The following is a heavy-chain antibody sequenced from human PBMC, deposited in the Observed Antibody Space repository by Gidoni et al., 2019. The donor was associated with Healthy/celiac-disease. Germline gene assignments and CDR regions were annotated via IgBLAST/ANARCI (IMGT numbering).Heavy chain of an antibody. CDR3: ARDEWYQLLYGGFDY. V-gene: IGHV1-3*01. Sequence: QVQLVQSGAEVKKPGASVKVSCKASGYTFTSYAMHWVRQAPGQRLEWMGWINAGNGNTKYSQKFQGRVTITRDTSASTAYMELSSLRSEDTAVYYCARDEWYQLLYGGFDYWGQGTLVTVSS. D-gene: IGHD2-2*02. J-gene: IGHJ4*02. CDR2: INAGNGNT. CDR1: GYTFTSYA.